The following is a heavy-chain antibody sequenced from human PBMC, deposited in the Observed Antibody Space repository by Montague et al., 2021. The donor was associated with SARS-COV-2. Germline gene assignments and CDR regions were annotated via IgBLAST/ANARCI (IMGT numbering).Heavy chain of an antibody. CDR1: GGSISYYY. Sequence: SETLSLTCTVSGGSISYYYWNWIRQPPGKGLEWIGFIYYSGSTEYNSSLKSRVTISLDTSKKQLSLKVTSVTAADTAVYYCARAGTHYDDLTGHYKGNDAFHIWGRGTMVAVSS. V-gene: IGHV4-59*01. CDR2: IYYSGST. D-gene: IGHD3-9*01. CDR3: ARAGTHYDDLTGHYKGNDAFHI. J-gene: IGHJ3*02.